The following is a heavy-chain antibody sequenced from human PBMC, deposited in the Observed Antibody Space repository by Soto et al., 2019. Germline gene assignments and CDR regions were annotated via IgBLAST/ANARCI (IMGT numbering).Heavy chain of an antibody. CDR3: ASSPRGYCSSTSCRELGNYYGMDV. CDR2: IYPEDSET. CDR1: GYSFTNYW. D-gene: IGHD2-2*01. J-gene: IGHJ6*02. Sequence: PGESLKISCKGSGYSFTNYWIGWVRQMPGKDLEWIGIIYPEDSETRYSPSFQGLVTISVDKSISTAYLQWSSLKASDTAMYYCASSPRGYCSSTSCRELGNYYGMDVWGQGTTVTVSS. V-gene: IGHV5-51*01.